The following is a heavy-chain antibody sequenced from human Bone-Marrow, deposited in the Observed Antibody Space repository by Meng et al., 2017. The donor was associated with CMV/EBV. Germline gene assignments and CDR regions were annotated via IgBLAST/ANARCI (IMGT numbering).Heavy chain of an antibody. Sequence: GESLKISCAASGFTFSSYAMSWVRQAPGKGLEWVSYISSSGSTIYYADSVKGRFTISRDNAKNSLYLQMNSLRAEDTAVYYCARRLAARQGYWGQGTLVTVSS. V-gene: IGHV3-48*03. D-gene: IGHD6-6*01. CDR3: ARRLAARQGY. CDR1: GFTFSSYA. J-gene: IGHJ4*02. CDR2: ISSSGSTI.